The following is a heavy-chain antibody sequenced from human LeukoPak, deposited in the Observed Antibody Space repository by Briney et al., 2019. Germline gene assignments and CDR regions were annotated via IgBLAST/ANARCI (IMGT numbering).Heavy chain of an antibody. CDR1: GYTFTSYG. Sequence: ASVKVSCKASGYTFTSYGIIWVRQAPGQGLEWMGWISAYNGNTNYAQKFQGRVTMTRNTSISTAYMKLSSLRSEDTAVYYCARVLYDILTGWYYFDYWGQGTLVTVSS. D-gene: IGHD3-9*01. J-gene: IGHJ4*02. CDR3: ARVLYDILTGWYYFDY. V-gene: IGHV1-18*01. CDR2: ISAYNGNT.